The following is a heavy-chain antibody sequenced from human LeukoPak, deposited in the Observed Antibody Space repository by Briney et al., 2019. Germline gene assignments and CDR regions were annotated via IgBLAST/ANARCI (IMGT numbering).Heavy chain of an antibody. CDR3: ARDRSSYAKGHYDY. D-gene: IGHD6-6*01. Sequence: SETLSLTCTVSGGSISSGSYYWSWIRQPAGKGLEWIGRIYTSGSTNYNPSLKSRVTISVDTFKNQFSLKVTSVTAADTAVYYCARDRSSYAKGHYDYWGQGTLVTVSS. CDR1: GGSISSGSYY. CDR2: IYTSGST. J-gene: IGHJ4*01. V-gene: IGHV4-61*02.